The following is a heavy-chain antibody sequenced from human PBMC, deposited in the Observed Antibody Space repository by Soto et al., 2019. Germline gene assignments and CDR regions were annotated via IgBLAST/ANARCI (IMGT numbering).Heavy chain of an antibody. D-gene: IGHD3-22*01. CDR3: ARGYYDSSGPFDY. V-gene: IGHV1-18*01. J-gene: IGHJ4*02. Sequence: QVQPVQSGAEVKKPGASVKVSCKASGYTLTSHGISWVRQAPGQGLEWMGWISTYNGNTKYAQKFQERVTMTADTSTNTAHMELRSLRSDDTAMYYCARGYYDSSGPFDYWGQGTLVTVSS. CDR2: ISTYNGNT. CDR1: GYTLTSHG.